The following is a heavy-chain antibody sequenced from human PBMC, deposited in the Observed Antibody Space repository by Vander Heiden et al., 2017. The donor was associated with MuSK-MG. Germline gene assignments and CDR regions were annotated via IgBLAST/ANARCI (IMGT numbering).Heavy chain of an antibody. CDR1: GFSFYNYA. V-gene: IGHV3-23*01. J-gene: IGHJ4*02. CDR3: AKVPYAGGAYSSGWFLGEY. CDR2: LRGRGRAR. Sequence: EVQLLESGGGLVQPGGSLRLSCSASGFSFYNYAMGWVPLAPGKGLEWLTLLRGRGRARIYADSVKGRLTISRDNSKNTLYLQMNGLGGDDTAVYYCAKVPYAGGAYSSGWFLGEYWGQGTLVTVSS. D-gene: IGHD6-19*01.